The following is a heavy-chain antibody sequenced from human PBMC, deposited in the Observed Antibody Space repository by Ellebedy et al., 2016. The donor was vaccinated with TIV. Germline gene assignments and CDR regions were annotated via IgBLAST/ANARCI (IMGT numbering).Heavy chain of an antibody. V-gene: IGHV1-69*13. CDR3: AREKDMVNFSFDY. D-gene: IGHD5-12*01. CDR2: IFPMFGTA. Sequence: SVKVSCXASGGSFNNYGIGWVRQAPGQGLEWMGRIFPMFGTANYAQKFQDRVTITADASRSTAYMELRRLRSEDTAVYYCAREKDMVNFSFDYWGQGTRVTVSS. CDR1: GGSFNNYG. J-gene: IGHJ4*02.